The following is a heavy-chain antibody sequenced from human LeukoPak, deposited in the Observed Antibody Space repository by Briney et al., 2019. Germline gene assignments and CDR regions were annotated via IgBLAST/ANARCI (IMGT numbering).Heavy chain of an antibody. CDR1: GGSFSGYY. D-gene: IGHD6-19*01. J-gene: IGHJ4*02. CDR3: ARGIAVAGDRYYFDY. Sequence: SETLSLTCAVYGGSFSGYYWSWIRQPPGKGLEWIGEINHSGSTNYNPSLKSRVTISVDTSQNQFSLKLSSVTAADTAVYYCARGIAVAGDRYYFDYWGQGTLVTVSS. CDR2: INHSGST. V-gene: IGHV4-34*01.